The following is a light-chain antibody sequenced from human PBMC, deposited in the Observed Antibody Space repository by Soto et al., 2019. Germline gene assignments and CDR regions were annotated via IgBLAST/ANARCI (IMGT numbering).Light chain of an antibody. V-gene: IGKV3-15*01. CDR2: DAS. J-gene: IGKJ4*01. CDR1: QSVSGK. Sequence: EVLMTQSPATLSVSPGERATLSCRASQSVSGKLAWYQQKPGQAPRLLIYDASTRATGIPARFSGSGSGTEFTLTISSLQPDDFATYYCQQYNSYPLTFGGGTKVDIK. CDR3: QQYNSYPLT.